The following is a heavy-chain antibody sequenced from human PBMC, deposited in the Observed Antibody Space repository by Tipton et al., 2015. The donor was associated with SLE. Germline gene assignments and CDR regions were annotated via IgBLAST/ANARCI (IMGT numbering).Heavy chain of an antibody. V-gene: IGHV5-51*01. CDR1: GYSFTSYW. D-gene: IGHD3-22*01. J-gene: IGHJ4*02. CDR2: IYPDDSDA. CDR3: ARHGSSGSDYFDY. Sequence: SGAEVKKPGESLKISCKGSGYSFTSYWIGWVRQMPGKGLEWMGIIYPDDSDARYSPSFEGQVTISADKSISTAYLQWSSLKASDTAMYYCARHGSSGSDYFDYWGQGTLVTVSS.